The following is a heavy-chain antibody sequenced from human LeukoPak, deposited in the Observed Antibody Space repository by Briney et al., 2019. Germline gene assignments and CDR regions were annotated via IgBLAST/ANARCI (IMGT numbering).Heavy chain of an antibody. CDR2: ISWNSGSI. J-gene: IGHJ6*03. Sequence: GGSLRLSCAASGFTFDDYAMHWVRQAPGKGLEWVSGISWNSGSIGYADSVKGRFTISRDNSKNTLYLQMNSLRAEDTAVYYCAKLGEDETYYYYYYMDVWGKGTTVTISS. CDR1: GFTFDDYA. CDR3: AKLGEDETYYYYYYMDV. V-gene: IGHV3-9*01.